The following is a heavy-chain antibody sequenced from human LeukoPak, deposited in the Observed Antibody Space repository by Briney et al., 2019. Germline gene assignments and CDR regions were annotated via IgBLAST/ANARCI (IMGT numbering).Heavy chain of an antibody. V-gene: IGHV3-21*01. CDR1: GFTFSSYN. CDR3: VRDLGGRSGH. CDR2: ISSSSNYI. D-gene: IGHD1-26*01. J-gene: IGHJ4*02. Sequence: PGGSLRLSCAASGFTFSSYNMNWVRQAPGKGLEWVSSISSSSNYIYYADSMKGRFTISRDNAKNSLYLQMNSLRAEDSAVNYCVRDLGGRSGHWGQGTLVTVSS.